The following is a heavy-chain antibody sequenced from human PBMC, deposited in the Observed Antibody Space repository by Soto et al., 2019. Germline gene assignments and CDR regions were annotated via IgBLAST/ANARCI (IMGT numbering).Heavy chain of an antibody. CDR1: GFTFSSYA. J-gene: IGHJ4*02. D-gene: IGHD3-16*01. CDR2: ISGSGGST. V-gene: IGHV3-23*01. Sequence: GGSLRLSCAASGFTFSSYAMSWVRQAPGKGLEWVSAISGSGGSTYYADSVKGRFTISRDNSKNTLYLQMNSLRAEDTAVYYCAKALIYVSETSVAYWVQGPLLTISS. CDR3: AKALIYVSETSVAY.